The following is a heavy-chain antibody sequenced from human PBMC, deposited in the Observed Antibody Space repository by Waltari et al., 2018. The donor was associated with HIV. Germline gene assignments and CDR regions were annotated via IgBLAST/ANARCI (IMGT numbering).Heavy chain of an antibody. CDR3: ARDLSCGGDCYPTELLGY. V-gene: IGHV4-39*07. CDR2: IYYSGST. CDR1: GGSISSSSYY. D-gene: IGHD2-21*02. J-gene: IGHJ4*02. Sequence: QLQLQESGPGLVKPSETLSLTCTVSGGSISSSSYYWGWIRQPPGKGLEWIGSIYYSGSTYYNPSLKSRVTISVDTSKNQFSLKLSSVTAADTAVYYCARDLSCGGDCYPTELLGYWGQGTLVTVSS.